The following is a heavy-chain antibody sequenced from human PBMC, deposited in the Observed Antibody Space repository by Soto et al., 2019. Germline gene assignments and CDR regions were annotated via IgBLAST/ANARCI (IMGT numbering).Heavy chain of an antibody. D-gene: IGHD2-2*01. Sequence: VAVISYDGSIKYYADSVKGRFTISRDNSKNTLYLQMNSLRPEDTAVYYCAKDRGTSANSRAYFDSWGQGTLVTVSS. J-gene: IGHJ4*02. CDR3: AKDRGTSANSRAYFDS. CDR2: ISYDGSIK. V-gene: IGHV3-30-3*02.